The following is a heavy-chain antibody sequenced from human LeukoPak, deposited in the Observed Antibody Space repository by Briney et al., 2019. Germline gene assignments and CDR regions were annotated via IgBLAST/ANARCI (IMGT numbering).Heavy chain of an antibody. V-gene: IGHV3-7*01. Sequence: GGSLRLSCAASGFIFSTYWMTWVRQAPGKGLEWVATIKYDGDEKFYVDSVTGRITISRDNAKNSLYLQMNSLTAEDTAVYYCVRESFSRGDFNWGQGTLVSVSS. CDR2: IKYDGDEK. CDR1: GFIFSTYW. D-gene: IGHD7-27*01. J-gene: IGHJ4*02. CDR3: VRESFSRGDFN.